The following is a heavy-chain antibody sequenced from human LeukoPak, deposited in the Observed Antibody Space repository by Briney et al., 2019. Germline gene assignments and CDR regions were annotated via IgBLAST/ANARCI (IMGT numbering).Heavy chain of an antibody. J-gene: IGHJ5*02. D-gene: IGHD1-26*01. V-gene: IGHV3-21*01. Sequence: PGGSLRLSCAASGFTFSSYSMNWVRQAPGKGLEWVSSISSSSSYIYYADSVKGRFTISRDNAKNSLYLQMNSLRAENTAVYYCARDHSGRGFDPWGQGTLVTVSS. CDR2: ISSSSSYI. CDR3: ARDHSGRGFDP. CDR1: GFTFSSYS.